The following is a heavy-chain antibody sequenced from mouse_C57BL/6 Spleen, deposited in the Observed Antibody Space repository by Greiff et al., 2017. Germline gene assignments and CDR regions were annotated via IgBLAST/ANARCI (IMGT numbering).Heavy chain of an antibody. J-gene: IGHJ4*01. CDR2: IRLKSDNYAT. V-gene: IGHV6-3*01. Sequence: DVKLVESGGGLVQPGGSMKLSCVASGFTFSNYWMNWVRQSPEKGLEWVAQIRLKSDNYATHYAESVKGRFTISRYDSKSSVYLQMNNLRAEDTGIYYCTGRLLSYVGAMDYWGQGTSVTVSS. CDR1: GFTFSNYW. CDR3: TGRLLSYVGAMDY. D-gene: IGHD2-10*01.